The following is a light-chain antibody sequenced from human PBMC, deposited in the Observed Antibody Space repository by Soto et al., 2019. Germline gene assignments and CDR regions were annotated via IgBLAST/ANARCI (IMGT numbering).Light chain of an antibody. CDR3: VAWDDSLSGGV. Sequence: QSVLTQPPTASGTPGQRVIVSCSGSRSNIGSNYVYWYQQVPGTAPKLLSYRNDQRPSGVPDRFSGSKSGTSASLAISGLRSEDEADYYCVAWDDSLSGGVFVGGTQLTVL. CDR2: RND. J-gene: IGLJ7*01. CDR1: RSNIGSNY. V-gene: IGLV1-47*01.